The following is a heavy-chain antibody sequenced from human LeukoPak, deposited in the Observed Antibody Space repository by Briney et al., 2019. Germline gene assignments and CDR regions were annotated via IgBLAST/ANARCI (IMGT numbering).Heavy chain of an antibody. Sequence: SETLSLTCTVSGGSISSSSYYWGWIRQPPGKGLEWIGSIYYSGSTYYNPSLKSRVTISVDTSKNQFSLKLSSVTAADTAVYYCARDRYYGSGGPDYWGQGTLVTVSS. V-gene: IGHV4-39*07. D-gene: IGHD3-10*01. CDR3: ARDRYYGSGGPDY. J-gene: IGHJ4*02. CDR1: GGSISSSSYY. CDR2: IYYSGST.